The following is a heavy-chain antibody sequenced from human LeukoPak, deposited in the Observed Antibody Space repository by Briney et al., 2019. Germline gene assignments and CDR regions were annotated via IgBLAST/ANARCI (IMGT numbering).Heavy chain of an antibody. D-gene: IGHD5-12*01. CDR1: GFTFSTSW. Sequence: PGGSLRLSCAASGFTFSTSWMSWVRQGPGKGLEWVANIKKDGSETYYVDSVKGRFTISRDNAKNSLYLQTNSLRAEDTAMYYCARGRYSGTTYYFDYWGQGTLVTVSS. J-gene: IGHJ4*02. CDR2: IKKDGSET. V-gene: IGHV3-7*03. CDR3: ARGRYSGTTYYFDY.